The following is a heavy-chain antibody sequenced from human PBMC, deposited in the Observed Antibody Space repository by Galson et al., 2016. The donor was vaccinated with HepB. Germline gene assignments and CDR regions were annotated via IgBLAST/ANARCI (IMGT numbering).Heavy chain of an antibody. CDR3: ARDLYSYGYFYGLDV. CDR2: IDSSGKKT. CDR1: RISFSSHS. V-gene: IGHV3-21*03. D-gene: IGHD5-18*01. J-gene: IGHJ6*02. Sequence: SLRLSCAASRISFSSHSMDWVRQAPGKGLEWISYIDSSGKKTHYADSVKGRFTISRDNAKESLYLQMSSLRGEDTAIYYCARDLYSYGYFYGLDVWGQGTMVTVSS.